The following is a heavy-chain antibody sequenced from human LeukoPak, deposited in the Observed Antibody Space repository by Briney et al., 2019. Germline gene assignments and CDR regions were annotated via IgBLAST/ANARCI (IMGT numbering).Heavy chain of an antibody. CDR2: ISGSGGST. J-gene: IGHJ5*02. D-gene: IGHD3-10*02. CDR3: AKDRVFGEFHGA. Sequence: GGSLRLSCAASGFTFSSYAMSWVRQAPGKGLEWVSAISGSGGSTYYADSVKGRFTISRNNSKNTLYLQMNSLRAEDTAVYYCAKDRVFGEFHGAWGQGTLVTVSS. CDR1: GFTFSSYA. V-gene: IGHV3-23*01.